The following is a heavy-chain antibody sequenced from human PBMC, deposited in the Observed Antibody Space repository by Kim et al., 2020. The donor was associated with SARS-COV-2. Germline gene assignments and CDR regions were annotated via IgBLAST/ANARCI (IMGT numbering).Heavy chain of an antibody. V-gene: IGHV3-73*01. J-gene: IGHJ6*02. CDR2: IRSKANSYAT. CDR1: GFTFSGSA. CDR3: TRALDGLWFGESNYYYGMDV. D-gene: IGHD3-10*01. Sequence: GGSLRLSCAASGFTFSGSAMHWVRQASGKGLEWVGRIRSKANSYATAYAASVKGRFTISRDDSKNTAYLQMNRLKTEDTAVYYCTRALDGLWFGESNYYYGMDVWGQGPTVTVSS.